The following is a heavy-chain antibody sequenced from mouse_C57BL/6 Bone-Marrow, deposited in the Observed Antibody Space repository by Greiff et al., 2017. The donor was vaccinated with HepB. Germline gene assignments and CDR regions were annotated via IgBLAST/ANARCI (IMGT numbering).Heavy chain of an antibody. CDR2: ILPGSGST. CDR3: ARRTRSTMVTTGFAY. CDR1: GYTFTGYW. D-gene: IGHD2-1*01. J-gene: IGHJ3*01. V-gene: IGHV1-9*01. Sequence: QVQLQQSGAELMKPGASVKLSCKATGYTFTGYWIEWVKQRPGHGLEWIGEILPGSGSTNYNEKFKGKATFTADTSSNTAYMQLSSLTTEDSAIYYCARRTRSTMVTTGFAYWGQGTLVTVSA.